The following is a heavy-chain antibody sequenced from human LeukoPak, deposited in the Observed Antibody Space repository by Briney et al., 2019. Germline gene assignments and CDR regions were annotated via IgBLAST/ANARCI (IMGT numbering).Heavy chain of an antibody. J-gene: IGHJ3*02. D-gene: IGHD5-18*01. CDR1: GGSISSYY. CDR2: IYYSGST. V-gene: IGHV4-59*01. Sequence: SETLSLTCTVSGGSISSYYWSWIRQLPGKRLEWIGYIYYSGSTSYNPSLKSRVTISVDTSKNQISLKLSSVTAADTAVYYCARDLGVMVRAFDIWGQGTMVTVSS. CDR3: ARDLGVMVRAFDI.